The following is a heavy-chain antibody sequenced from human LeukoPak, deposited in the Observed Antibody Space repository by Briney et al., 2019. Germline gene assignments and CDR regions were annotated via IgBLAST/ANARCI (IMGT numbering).Heavy chain of an antibody. D-gene: IGHD1-20*01. CDR2: INHSGST. V-gene: IGHV4-34*01. CDR1: GGSFSGYY. Sequence: PSETLSLTCAVYGGSFSGYYWSWIRQPPGKGLEWIGEINHSGSTNYNPSLKSRVTISVDTSKNQFSLKLSSVTAADTAVYYCARAPITGTLDYWGQGTLVTVSS. J-gene: IGHJ4*02. CDR3: ARAPITGTLDY.